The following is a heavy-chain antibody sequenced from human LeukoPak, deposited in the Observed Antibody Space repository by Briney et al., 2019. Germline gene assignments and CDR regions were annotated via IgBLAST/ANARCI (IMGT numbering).Heavy chain of an antibody. CDR2: IYYSGST. CDR1: GGSISSSSYY. CDR3: ADRTSSIAALR. Sequence: PSETLSLTCTVSGGSISSSSYYWGWIRQPPGKRLEWIGSIYYSGSTYYNPSLKSRVTISVDTSKNQFSLKLSSVTAADTAVYYCADRTSSIAALRWGQGTLVTVSS. J-gene: IGHJ4*02. D-gene: IGHD6-6*01. V-gene: IGHV4-39*01.